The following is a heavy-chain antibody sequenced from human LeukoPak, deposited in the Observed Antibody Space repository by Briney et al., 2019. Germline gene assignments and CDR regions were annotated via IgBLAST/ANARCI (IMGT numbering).Heavy chain of an antibody. J-gene: IGHJ4*02. CDR1: GFTFSSYW. D-gene: IGHD3-10*01. CDR2: IKQDGSEK. CDR3: ARDFVYYGSGSYFDY. V-gene: IGHV3-7*01. Sequence: GGSLRLSCAASGFTFSSYWMSWVRQAPGKGLEWVANIKQDGSEKYYVGSVKGRFTISRDNAKNSLYLQMNSLRTEDTAVYYCARDFVYYGSGSYFDYWGQGTLVTVSS.